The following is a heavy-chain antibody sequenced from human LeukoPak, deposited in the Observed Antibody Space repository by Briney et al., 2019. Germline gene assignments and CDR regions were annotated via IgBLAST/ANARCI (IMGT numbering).Heavy chain of an antibody. J-gene: IGHJ6*04. V-gene: IGHV3-23*01. CDR3: AELGITMIGGV. Sequence: PGGSLRLSCAASGFTFSSSAMNWVRQAPGKGLEWVSAINGGGGSTYYADSVKGRFTISRDNAKNSLYLQMNSLRAEDTAVYYCAELGITMIGGVWGKGTTVTISS. D-gene: IGHD3-10*02. CDR2: INGGGGST. CDR1: GFTFSSSA.